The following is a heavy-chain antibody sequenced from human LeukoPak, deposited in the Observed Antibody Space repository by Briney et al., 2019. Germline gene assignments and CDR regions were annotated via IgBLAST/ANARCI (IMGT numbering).Heavy chain of an antibody. CDR3: ARAMIVVSNQFDY. Sequence: PGGSLRLSCAASGFIFSSYWMHWVRQAPGKGLVWVARIDSDGSTTNYADSMKGRFTISRDNAKNTLYLQMNSLRAEDTAVYYCARAMIVVSNQFDYWGQGTLVTVSS. V-gene: IGHV3-74*01. D-gene: IGHD3-22*01. CDR2: IDSDGSTT. J-gene: IGHJ4*02. CDR1: GFIFSSYW.